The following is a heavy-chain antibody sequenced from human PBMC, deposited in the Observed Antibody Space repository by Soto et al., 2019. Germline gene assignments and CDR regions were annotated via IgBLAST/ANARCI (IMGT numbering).Heavy chain of an antibody. D-gene: IGHD1-26*01. CDR1: GDSVSSNSAG. CDR3: ARVEQYSGRIFDY. J-gene: IGHJ4*01. Sequence: PSQTLSLTCAITGDSVSSNSAGWSWVRQSPSRGLEWLGRTYYRSKWYYGYAVSVRGRITINPDTSKNQYSLQLNSVTPEDTAVYFCARVEQYSGRIFDYWGQGTLV. V-gene: IGHV6-1*01. CDR2: TYYRSKWYY.